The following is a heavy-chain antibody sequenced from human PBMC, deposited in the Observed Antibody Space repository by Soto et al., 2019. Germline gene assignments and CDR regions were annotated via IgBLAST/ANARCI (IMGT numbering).Heavy chain of an antibody. J-gene: IGHJ4*02. CDR1: GYTVTNYA. Sequence: ASVEVSCKASGYTVTNYAMHWVRHAPGQRLEWMGWIIPSNGKANYAQKFQGRVTITGDKSTSTAYMELSSLRSEDTAVYYCARDSSSWYTDYWGQGTLVTVSS. CDR2: IIPSNGKA. D-gene: IGHD6-13*01. V-gene: IGHV1-3*01. CDR3: ARDSSSWYTDY.